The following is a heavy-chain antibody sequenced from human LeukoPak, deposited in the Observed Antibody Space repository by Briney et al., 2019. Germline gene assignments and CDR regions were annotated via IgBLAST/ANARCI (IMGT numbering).Heavy chain of an antibody. CDR2: ISGSGGST. CDR1: GFTFSSYG. D-gene: IGHD6-19*01. CDR3: AKTTEGYSSGWRYDAFDI. Sequence: PGRSLRLSCAASGFTFSSYGMHWVRQAPGKGLEWVSAISGSGGSTYYADSVKGRFTISRDNSKNTLHLQMNSLRAEDTAVYYCAKTTEGYSSGWRYDAFDIWGQGTMVTVSS. V-gene: IGHV3-23*01. J-gene: IGHJ3*02.